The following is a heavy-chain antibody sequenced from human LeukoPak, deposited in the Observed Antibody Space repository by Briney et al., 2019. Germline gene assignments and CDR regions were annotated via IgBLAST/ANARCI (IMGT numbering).Heavy chain of an antibody. D-gene: IGHD4-17*01. V-gene: IGHV4-39*01. CDR3: ARHGMATVSNTLDY. J-gene: IGHJ4*02. Sequence: SETLSLTCTVSGDSISSSSYYWGWIRQPPGKGLEWIGSIYYSGSTYYNPSLKSRVTISVDTSKNQFSLKLSSVTAADTAVYYCARHGMATVSNTLDYWGQGTLVTVSS. CDR1: GDSISSSSYY. CDR2: IYYSGST.